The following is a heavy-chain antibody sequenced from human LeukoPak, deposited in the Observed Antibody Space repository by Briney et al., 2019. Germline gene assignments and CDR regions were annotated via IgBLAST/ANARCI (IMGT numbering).Heavy chain of an antibody. CDR2: MSGSGGST. Sequence: GGSLRLSCAASGFTFSSYAISWVPQAPGNRLKSVSAMSGSGGSTYYADSVKGRFTISRDNSKNTLYLQMNSLRAEDTAVYYCAKEVTRGYYYDSSGLDYWGQGTLVTVSS. J-gene: IGHJ4*02. D-gene: IGHD3-22*01. CDR1: GFTFSSYA. CDR3: AKEVTRGYYYDSSGLDY. V-gene: IGHV3-23*01.